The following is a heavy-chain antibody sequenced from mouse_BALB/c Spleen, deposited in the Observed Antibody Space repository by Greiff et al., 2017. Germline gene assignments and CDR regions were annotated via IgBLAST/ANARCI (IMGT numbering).Heavy chain of an antibody. CDR3: ARRERDYYGFDY. D-gene: IGHD1-1*01. CDR2: IYWDDDK. V-gene: IGHV8-12*01. CDR1: GFSLSTSGMG. J-gene: IGHJ2*01. Sequence: QVTLKESGPGILQPSQTLSLTCSFSGFSLSTSGMGVSWIRQPSGKGLEWLAHIYWDDDKRYNPSLKSRLTISKDTSRNQVFLKITSVDTADTATYYCARRERDYYGFDYWGQGTTLTVSS.